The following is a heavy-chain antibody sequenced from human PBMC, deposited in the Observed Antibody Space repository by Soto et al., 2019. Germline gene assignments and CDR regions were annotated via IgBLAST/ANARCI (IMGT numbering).Heavy chain of an antibody. CDR3: ARSPSPKNWFDP. CDR2: INAGNGNT. V-gene: IGHV1-3*01. J-gene: IGHJ5*02. CDR1: GYTFTSYA. Sequence: ASVKVSCKASGYTFTSYAMHWVRQAPGQRLEWMGWINAGNGNTKYSQKFQGRVTITRDTSASTAYMELSSLRSEDTAVYYCARSPSPKNWFDPWGQGTLVTVSS.